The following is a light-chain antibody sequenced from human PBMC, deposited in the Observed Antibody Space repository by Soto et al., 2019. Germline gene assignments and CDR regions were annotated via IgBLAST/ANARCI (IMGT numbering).Light chain of an antibody. Sequence: EIVLTQSPGTLSLSPGERATLSCRASQSVSSSYLAGYQQKPGQAPRLLLYGASSRATGIPDRCSGSGSGTDFTLTISTLEPEDFAVYYGQQYGSSPRFSFGGGTKVESK. CDR3: QQYGSSPRFS. CDR1: QSVSSSY. V-gene: IGKV3-20*01. J-gene: IGKJ4*01. CDR2: GAS.